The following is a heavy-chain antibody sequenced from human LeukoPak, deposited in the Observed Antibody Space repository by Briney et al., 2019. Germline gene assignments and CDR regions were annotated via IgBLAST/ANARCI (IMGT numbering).Heavy chain of an antibody. D-gene: IGHD2-15*01. CDR1: GFTFSSYW. V-gene: IGHV3-7*01. CDR2: IKQDGSEK. J-gene: IGHJ6*03. Sequence: GGSLRLSCAASGFTFSSYWMSWVRQAPGKGLEWVANIKQDGSEKYYVDSVKGRFTISRDNAKNSLYLQMNSLRAEDTAVYYCARELPHTKYCSGGSCNYYYYYMDVWGKGTTVTVSS. CDR3: ARELPHTKYCSGGSCNYYYYYMDV.